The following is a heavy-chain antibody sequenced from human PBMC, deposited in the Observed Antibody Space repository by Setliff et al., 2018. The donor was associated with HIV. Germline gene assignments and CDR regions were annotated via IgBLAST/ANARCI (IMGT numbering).Heavy chain of an antibody. CDR1: AFIFTTYG. CDR3: VKDGDYRNGDYDAFDI. V-gene: IGHV3-30*02. J-gene: IGHJ3*02. CDR2: IRYDGNDK. Sequence: GGSLRLSCEASAFIFTTYGMHWVRQAPGKGLEWIAFIRYDGNDKYYADSVKGRFTISRDNSKNTLYLEMTSLTAEDTAVYYCVKDGDYRNGDYDAFDIWGQGTMVTVSS. D-gene: IGHD4-17*01.